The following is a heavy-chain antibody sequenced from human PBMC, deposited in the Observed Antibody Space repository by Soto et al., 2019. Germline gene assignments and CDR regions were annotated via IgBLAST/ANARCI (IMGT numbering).Heavy chain of an antibody. D-gene: IGHD6-6*01. CDR2: IYYSGST. Sequence: SETLSLTCTVSGGSISSSSYYWSWIRQHPGKGLEWIGYIYYSGSTYYNPSLKSRVTISVDTSKNQFSLKLSSVTAADTAVYYCARDRQLVYSTVDYYYYGMDVWGQGTTVTVSS. CDR3: ARDRQLVYSTVDYYYYGMDV. V-gene: IGHV4-31*03. CDR1: GGSISSSSYY. J-gene: IGHJ6*02.